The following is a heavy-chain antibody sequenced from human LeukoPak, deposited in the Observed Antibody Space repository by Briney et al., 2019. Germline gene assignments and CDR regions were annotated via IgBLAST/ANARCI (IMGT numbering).Heavy chain of an antibody. V-gene: IGHV1-69*05. CDR3: ARAWARLESTNAFDI. CDR1: GGTFSSYA. D-gene: IGHD3-3*01. CDR2: IIPIFGTA. J-gene: IGHJ3*02. Sequence: ASVKVSCKASGGTFSSYAISWVRQAPGQGLEWMGRIIPIFGTANYAQKFQGRVTITTDESTSTAYMELSSLRSEDTAVYYCARAWARLESTNAFDIWGQGTMVTVSS.